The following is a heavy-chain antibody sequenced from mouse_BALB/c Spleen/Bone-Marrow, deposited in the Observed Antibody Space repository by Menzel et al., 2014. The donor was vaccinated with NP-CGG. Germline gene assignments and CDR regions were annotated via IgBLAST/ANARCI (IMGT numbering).Heavy chain of an antibody. CDR2: IDPASGDT. J-gene: IGHJ3*01. CDR3: SRDYGGTAWFAY. CDR1: GFKFKDTH. D-gene: IGHD1-1*01. V-gene: IGHV14-3*02. Sequence: DVQLQESGAELVKPGASVKLSCTASGFKFKDTHMHWVKQRPEQGLEWIGRIDPASGDTKYDSKFQGKAAITGDTSSNTAYLQLSSLTSEDTAVYYCSRDYGGTAWFAYWGQGTLVTVSA.